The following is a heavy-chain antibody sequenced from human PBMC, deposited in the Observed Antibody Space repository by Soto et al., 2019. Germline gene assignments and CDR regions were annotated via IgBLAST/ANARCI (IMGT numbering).Heavy chain of an antibody. V-gene: IGHV3-33*01. J-gene: IGHJ4*02. CDR1: GFTFSSYG. CDR3: ARWGIAAGDY. Sequence: QVQLVESGGGVVQPGRSLRLSCAASGFTFSSYGMHWVRQAPGKGLEWVAVIWYDGSNKYYADSVKGRFTISRDNSKNSLYLQMNGLRAEDTAVYYCARWGIAAGDYWGQGTPVTVSS. CDR2: IWYDGSNK. D-gene: IGHD6-13*01.